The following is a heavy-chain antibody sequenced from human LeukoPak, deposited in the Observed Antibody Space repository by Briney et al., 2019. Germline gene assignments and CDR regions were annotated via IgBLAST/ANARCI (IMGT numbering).Heavy chain of an antibody. CDR1: GYSFPSYD. CDR2: MNPNSGNT. J-gene: IGHJ4*02. V-gene: IGHV1-8*01. CDR3: ARVQRVKFPLNYYFDY. D-gene: IGHD3-10*01. Sequence: ASVKVSFKASGYSFPSYDINWVRQATGQGLEWMGWMNPNSGNTGYAQKFQGRVTMTRSTSITTAYMELSSLGSEDTAVYYCARVQRVKFPLNYYFDYWGQGTLVTVSS.